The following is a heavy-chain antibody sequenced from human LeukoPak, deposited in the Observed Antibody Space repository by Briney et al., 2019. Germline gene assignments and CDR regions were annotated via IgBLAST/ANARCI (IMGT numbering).Heavy chain of an antibody. CDR1: GGSISSSSYY. Sequence: SETLSLTCTVSGGSISSSSYYWGWIRQPPGKGLEWIGSIYYSGSTYYNPSLKSRVTISVDTSKNQFSLKLSSVTAADTAAYYCARRMVRGADVPPYYYYYMDVWGKGTTVTVSS. CDR2: IYYSGST. V-gene: IGHV4-39*01. D-gene: IGHD3-10*01. CDR3: ARRMVRGADVPPYYYYYMDV. J-gene: IGHJ6*03.